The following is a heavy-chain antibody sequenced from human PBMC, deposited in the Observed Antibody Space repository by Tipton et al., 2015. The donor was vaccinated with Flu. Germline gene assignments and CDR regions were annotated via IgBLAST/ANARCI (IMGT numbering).Heavy chain of an antibody. D-gene: IGHD3-22*01. CDR1: GFTFSNYV. J-gene: IGHJ6*02. CDR3: ARDAESSRYFYFGMNV. V-gene: IGHV3-30*03. Sequence: AASGFTFSNYVMHWVRQAPGKGLEWVAVLSYDGSNKHYADSVKGRFAISRDNSKRTLFLQMNSLRVEDTAVYYCARDAESSRYFYFGMNVWGQGTTVTVSS. CDR2: LSYDGSNK.